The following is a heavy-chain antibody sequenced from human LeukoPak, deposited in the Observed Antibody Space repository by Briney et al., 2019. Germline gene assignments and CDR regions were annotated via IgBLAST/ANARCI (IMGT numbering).Heavy chain of an antibody. V-gene: IGHV1-18*01. Sequence: VASVKVSCKASGYTFTSYGISWVRQAPGQGLEWMAWISAYNGNTNYAQNLQGRVTMTTDTSTSTAYMELRSLRSDDTAVYYCARGGFCSGGSCYLGYWGQGTLVTVSS. CDR2: ISAYNGNT. D-gene: IGHD2-15*01. CDR1: GYTFTSYG. J-gene: IGHJ4*02. CDR3: ARGGFCSGGSCYLGY.